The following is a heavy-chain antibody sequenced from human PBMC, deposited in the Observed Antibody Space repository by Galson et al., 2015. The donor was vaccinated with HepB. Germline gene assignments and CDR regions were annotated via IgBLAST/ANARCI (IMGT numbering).Heavy chain of an antibody. D-gene: IGHD3-22*01. CDR2: IDSSTTYI. CDR1: GFTFSNYA. CDR3: TRVGNDYDSGAYPFDY. J-gene: IGHJ4*02. Sequence: SLRLSCAASGFTFSNYAMNWVRQAPGTGLEWVASIDSSTTYIFYADTVGGRFIISRDNAKNSLYLQMNSLRAEDTAVYFCTRVGNDYDSGAYPFDYWGQGTLVTVSS. V-gene: IGHV3-21*01.